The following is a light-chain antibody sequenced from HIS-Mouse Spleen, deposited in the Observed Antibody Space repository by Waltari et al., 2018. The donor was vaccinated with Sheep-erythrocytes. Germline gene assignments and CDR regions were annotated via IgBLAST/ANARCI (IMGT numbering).Light chain of an antibody. J-gene: IGLJ3*02. CDR3: SSYAGSNNWV. V-gene: IGLV2-8*01. Sequence: QSALTQPPSASGSPGQSVTIACTGTSSDVGGYNYVSWYQQHPGKAPKLMIYEVSKRPSGVPDLFSGSKSGDTASLTGSGLQAEDEADYYCSSYAGSNNWVFGGGTKLTVL. CDR1: SSDVGGYNY. CDR2: EVS.